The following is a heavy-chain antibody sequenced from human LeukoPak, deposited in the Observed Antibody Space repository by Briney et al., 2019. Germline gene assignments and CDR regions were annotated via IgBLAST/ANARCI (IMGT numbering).Heavy chain of an antibody. CDR2: INPSGGST. D-gene: IGHD1-26*01. J-gene: IGHJ4*02. V-gene: IGHV1-46*01. Sequence: ASVKVSCKASGYTFTSYYMHWVRQAPGQGLEWMGIINPSGGSTSYAQKLQGRVTMTTDTSTSTAYMELRSLRSDDTAVYYCARSSGSYYYFDYWGQGTLVTVSS. CDR1: GYTFTSYY. CDR3: ARSSGSYYYFDY.